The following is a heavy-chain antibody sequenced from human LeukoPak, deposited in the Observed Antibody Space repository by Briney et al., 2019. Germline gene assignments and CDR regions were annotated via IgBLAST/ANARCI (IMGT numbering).Heavy chain of an antibody. CDR2: INPSGGST. CDR3: ASNDYGDYGGVGPLDY. V-gene: IGHV1-46*01. CDR1: GGTFTSYY. D-gene: IGHD4-17*01. J-gene: IGHJ4*02. Sequence: ASVKVSCKASGGTFTSYYMHWVRQAPGQGHEWMGIINPSGGSTSYAQKFQGRVTMTRDMSTSTVYMELSSLRSEDTAVYYCASNDYGDYGGVGPLDYWGQGTLVTVSS.